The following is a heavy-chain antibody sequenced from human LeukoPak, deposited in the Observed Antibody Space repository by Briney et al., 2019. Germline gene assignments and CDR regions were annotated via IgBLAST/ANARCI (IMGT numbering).Heavy chain of an antibody. D-gene: IGHD3-10*01. V-gene: IGHV1-69*13. CDR1: GGTFSSYA. CDR2: IIPISGTA. Sequence: ASANVSCKASGGTFSSYAISWVRQAPGQGLEWMGGIIPISGTANYAQKFQGRVTITADESTTTAYMELSSLRYEDTAVYYCARERQHYYGSGSYYNLFEYWGQGTLVTVSS. J-gene: IGHJ4*02. CDR3: ARERQHYYGSGSYYNLFEY.